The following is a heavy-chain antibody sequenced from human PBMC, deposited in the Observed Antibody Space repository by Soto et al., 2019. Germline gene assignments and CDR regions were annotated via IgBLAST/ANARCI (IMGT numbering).Heavy chain of an antibody. Sequence: EVQLVESGGGLVQPGGSLRLSCEASGFTFRNYDMHWVRQGTGKGLEWVSGISAAGDPDYADSVEGRFTISRENAQNSFFLQMKSIRVGDTAFYYCARTDRDFYGLDVWGQGTTVIVSS. CDR3: ARTDRDFYGLDV. CDR2: ISAAGDP. V-gene: IGHV3-13*05. CDR1: GFTFRNYD. J-gene: IGHJ6*02.